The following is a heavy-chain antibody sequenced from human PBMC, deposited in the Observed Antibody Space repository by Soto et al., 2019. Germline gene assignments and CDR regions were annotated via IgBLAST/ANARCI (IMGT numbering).Heavy chain of an antibody. CDR2: ISAYNGNT. J-gene: IGHJ4*02. V-gene: IGHV1-18*01. D-gene: IGHD5-18*01. CDR1: GYTFTSYG. CDR3: TRAWPDTAMFIHFGY. Sequence: QVQLVQSGAEVKKPGASVKVSCKASGYTFTSYGISWVRQAPGQGLELMGWISAYNGNTNYAQKLQGRVTMTTDTSTRSDYMDLRSLRADDTAVYYCTRAWPDTAMFIHFGYWWQGTLVIVST.